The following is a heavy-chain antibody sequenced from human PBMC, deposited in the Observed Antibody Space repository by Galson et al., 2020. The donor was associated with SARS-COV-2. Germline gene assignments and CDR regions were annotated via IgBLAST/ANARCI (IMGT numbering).Heavy chain of an antibody. CDR3: ARERAVTGWFDP. CDR1: GGSISSGGYY. J-gene: IGHJ5*02. D-gene: IGHD4-17*01. V-gene: IGHV4-31*03. Sequence: SETLSLTCTVSGGSISSGGYYWSWIRQHPGKGLEWIGYIYYSGSTYYNPSLKSRVTISVDTSKNQFSLKLSSVTAADTAVYYCARERAVTGWFDPWGQGTLVTVSS. CDR2: IYYSGST.